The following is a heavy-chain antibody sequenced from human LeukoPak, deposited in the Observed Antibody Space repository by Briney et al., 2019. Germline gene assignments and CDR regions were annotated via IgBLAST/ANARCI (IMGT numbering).Heavy chain of an antibody. Sequence: GGSLRLSCAASGFTFDDYAMHWVRQAPGKGLEWVSGISWNSGSIGYADSVKGRFTISRDNAKNSLYLQMNSLRAEDTALYYCAKDPYSYDSSGLLGYWGQGTLVTVSS. CDR3: AKDPYSYDSSGLLGY. D-gene: IGHD3-22*01. V-gene: IGHV3-9*01. CDR2: ISWNSGSI. J-gene: IGHJ4*02. CDR1: GFTFDDYA.